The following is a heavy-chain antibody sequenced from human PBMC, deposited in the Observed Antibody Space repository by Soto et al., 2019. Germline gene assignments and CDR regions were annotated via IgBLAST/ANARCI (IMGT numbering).Heavy chain of an antibody. J-gene: IGHJ6*02. CDR1: GGSISSSNW. CDR2: IYHSGST. D-gene: IGHD1-26*01. Sequence: PSETLSLTCAVSGGSISSSNWWSWVRQPPGKGLEWIGEIYHSGSTNYNPSLKSRVTISVDKSKNQFTLKLSSVTAADTAVYYWARVSGSCYYCMDDWGQGIMVTVSS. CDR3: ARVSGSCYYCMDD. V-gene: IGHV4-4*02.